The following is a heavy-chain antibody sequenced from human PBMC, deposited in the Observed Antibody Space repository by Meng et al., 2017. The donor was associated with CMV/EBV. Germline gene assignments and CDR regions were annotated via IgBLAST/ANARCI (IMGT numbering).Heavy chain of an antibody. J-gene: IGHJ5*02. D-gene: IGHD2-2*01. CDR3: ARVRHGGGYQRQTNWFDP. CDR2: ISAYNGNT. V-gene: IGHV1-18*01. Sequence: ASVKVSCKASGYTFTSYGISWVRQAPGKGLEWMGWISAYNGNTNYAQKLQGRVTMTTDTSTSTAYMELRSLRSDDTAVYYCARVRHGGGYQRQTNWFDPWGQGTLVTVSS. CDR1: GYTFTSYG.